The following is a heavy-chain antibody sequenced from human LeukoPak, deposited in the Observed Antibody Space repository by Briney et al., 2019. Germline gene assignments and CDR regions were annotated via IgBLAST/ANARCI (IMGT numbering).Heavy chain of an antibody. D-gene: IGHD3-22*01. V-gene: IGHV3-7*01. J-gene: IGHJ4*02. CDR2: IKQDGSEK. Sequence: PGGSLRLSCAASGFTFSTYWMSWVRQAPGKGLEWVANIKQDGSEKYYVDSVKGRFTISRDNAKNSLSLQMNSLRAEDTAVYYCARDFPYYYDISGYYQDYWGQGTLVTVSS. CDR3: ARDFPYYYDISGYYQDY. CDR1: GFTFSTYW.